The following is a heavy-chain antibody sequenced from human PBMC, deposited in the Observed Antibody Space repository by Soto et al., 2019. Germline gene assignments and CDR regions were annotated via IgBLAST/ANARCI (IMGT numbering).Heavy chain of an antibody. Sequence: SETLSLTCAVSGGSFTSNNWWTWVRQPPGQGLEWIGEIYRTGSTNYNPSLKSRVTISLDKSENQFSLEVTSLTAADTAVYYCASRDPGTSVDYWGQGTLVTVSS. V-gene: IGHV4-4*02. D-gene: IGHD1-7*01. CDR3: ASRDPGTSVDY. CDR1: GGSFTSNNW. J-gene: IGHJ4*02. CDR2: IYRTGST.